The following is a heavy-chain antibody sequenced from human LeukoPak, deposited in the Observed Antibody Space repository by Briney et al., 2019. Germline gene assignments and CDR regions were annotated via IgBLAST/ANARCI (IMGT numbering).Heavy chain of an antibody. CDR1: GGTFSSYA. V-gene: IGHV1-69*13. J-gene: IGHJ4*02. D-gene: IGHD3-22*01. Sequence: SVKVSRKASGGTFSSYAISWVRQAPGQGLEWMGGIIPIFGTANYAQKFQGRVTSTADESTSTAYMELSSLRSEDTAVYYCARVIYAADSSGYSPFDYWGQGTLVTVSS. CDR3: ARVIYAADSSGYSPFDY. CDR2: IIPIFGTA.